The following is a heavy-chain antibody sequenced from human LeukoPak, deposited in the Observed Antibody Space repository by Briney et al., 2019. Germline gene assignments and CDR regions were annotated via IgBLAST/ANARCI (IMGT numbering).Heavy chain of an antibody. J-gene: IGHJ6*03. Sequence: GGSLRLSCAASGFTFDDYGMCWVRQAPGKGLEWVSGINWNGGSTGYADSVKGRFTISRDNAKNSLYLQMNSLRAEDTALYYCARGRAYGYYYYMDVWGKGTTVTVSS. D-gene: IGHD3-10*01. CDR2: INWNGGST. CDR1: GFTFDDYG. CDR3: ARGRAYGYYYYMDV. V-gene: IGHV3-20*04.